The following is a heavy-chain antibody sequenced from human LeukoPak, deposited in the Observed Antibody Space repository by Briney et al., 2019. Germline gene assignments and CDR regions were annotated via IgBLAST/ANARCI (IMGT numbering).Heavy chain of an antibody. CDR1: GFTFSSYA. V-gene: IGHV3-23*01. Sequence: PGGSLRLSCAASGFTFSSYAMSWVRQAPGKGVVCVSAISGSGGSTYYADSVKGRSTISSDNSKNTLYLQMNSLRAEDTAVYYCAKEFVVPAAKGYFQHWGQGTLVTVSS. J-gene: IGHJ1*01. D-gene: IGHD2-2*01. CDR2: ISGSGGST. CDR3: AKEFVVPAAKGYFQH.